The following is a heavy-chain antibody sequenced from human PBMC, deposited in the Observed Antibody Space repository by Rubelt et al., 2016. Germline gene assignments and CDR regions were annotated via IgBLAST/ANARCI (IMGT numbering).Heavy chain of an antibody. CDR2: VYYSGST. Sequence: QLQLQESGPGLVKPSETLSLTCTVSGGSISRSTYYWGWIRQPPGKGLEWIGSVYYSGSTYYNPSLKGRVSISVDTSKNQFSLRLTSVTAADTAVYDCARRPDGLDVWGQGTTVTVS. V-gene: IGHV4-39*07. CDR3: ARRPDGLDV. J-gene: IGHJ6*02. CDR1: GGSISRSTYY.